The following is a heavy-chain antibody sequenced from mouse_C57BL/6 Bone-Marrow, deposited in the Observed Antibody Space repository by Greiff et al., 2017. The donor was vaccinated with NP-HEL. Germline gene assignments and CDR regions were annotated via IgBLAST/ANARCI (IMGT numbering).Heavy chain of an antibody. J-gene: IGHJ2*01. CDR2: IRPNSGST. Sequence: QVQLQQPGAELVKPGASVKLSCKASGYTFTSYWMHWVKQRPGQGLEWIGMIRPNSGSTNYNEKFKSKATLTVDKSSSTAYMQLSSLTSEDSAVYYCARPRWYPYYFDYWGQGTTLTVSS. D-gene: IGHD2-1*01. V-gene: IGHV1-64*01. CDR3: ARPRWYPYYFDY. CDR1: GYTFTSYW.